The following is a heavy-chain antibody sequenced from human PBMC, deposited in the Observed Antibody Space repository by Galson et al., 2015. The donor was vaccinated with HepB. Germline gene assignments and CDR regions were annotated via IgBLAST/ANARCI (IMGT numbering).Heavy chain of an antibody. D-gene: IGHD6-13*01. Sequence: QSGAEVKKPGESLKISCKGSGYNFTSYWIDWVRQMPGKGLEWMGIIYPGDSDTTYSPSFQGQVTISADKSISTAYLQWSSLKASDTAMYYCAKGGLPGVTSAGTFDNWGQGTLVTVSS. J-gene: IGHJ4*02. CDR3: AKGGLPGVTSAGTFDN. CDR2: IYPGDSDT. V-gene: IGHV5-51*01. CDR1: GYNFTSYW.